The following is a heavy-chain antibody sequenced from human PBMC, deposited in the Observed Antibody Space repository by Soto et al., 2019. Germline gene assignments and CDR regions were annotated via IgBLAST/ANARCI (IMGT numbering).Heavy chain of an antibody. CDR2: ISYDGSNK. D-gene: IGHD2-2*01. CDR1: GFTFSSYA. Sequence: QVQLVESGGGVVQPGRSLRLSCAASGFTFSSYAMHWVRQAPGKGLEWVAVISYDGSNKYYADSVKGRFTISRDNSKNTLYLQMDSLRAEDTAVYCCARYELDVYYFDYWGQGTLVTVSS. CDR3: ARYELDVYYFDY. J-gene: IGHJ4*02. V-gene: IGHV3-30-3*01.